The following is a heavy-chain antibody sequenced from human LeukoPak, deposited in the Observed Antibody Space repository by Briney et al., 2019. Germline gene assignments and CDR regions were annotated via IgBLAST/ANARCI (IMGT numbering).Heavy chain of an antibody. CDR3: SADLGEADGGYHYGLDV. D-gene: IGHD4-17*01. V-gene: IGHV3-15*01. CDR2: IKSKTDGGTT. Sequence: PGGSLRLSCAASGFTFSNAWMSWVRQAPGKGLEWVGRIKSKTDGGTTDYAAPVTRRFISSRDDSKNMLYLQMTSRKAEDTAVYYCSADLGEADGGYHYGLDVWGQGTTVTVSS. CDR1: GFTFSNAW. J-gene: IGHJ6*02.